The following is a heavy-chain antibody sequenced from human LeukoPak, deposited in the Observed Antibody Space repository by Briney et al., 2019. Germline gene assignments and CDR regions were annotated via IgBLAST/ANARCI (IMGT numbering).Heavy chain of an antibody. CDR1: GGTFSSYA. D-gene: IGHD3-9*01. CDR3: ARDYDILTGSHY. Sequence: ASVKVSCKASGGTFSSYAINWVRQAPGQGLEWMGWICAYNGNKKYAQKFQGRVTMTTDTSTSTAYMELRSLRSDDTAVYYCARDYDILTGSHYWGQGTLVIVSS. V-gene: IGHV1-18*01. CDR2: ICAYNGNK. J-gene: IGHJ4*02.